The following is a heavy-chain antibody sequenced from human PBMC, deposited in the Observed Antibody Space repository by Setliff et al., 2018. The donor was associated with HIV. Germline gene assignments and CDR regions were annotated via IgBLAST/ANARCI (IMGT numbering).Heavy chain of an antibody. V-gene: IGHV1-69*06. CDR2: IIPIFGKT. D-gene: IGHD3-3*01. J-gene: IGHJ2*01. Sequence: SVKVSCKGFGGTFSTYGLSWVRQAPGQGLEWMGGIIPIFGKTNYAQKFQGRVTITADKSTTTAFMDLSGLRSEDTAVYYCATLSLTFYYNFWSGRDWYFDLWGRGTLVTVSS. CDR1: GGTFSTYG. CDR3: ATLSLTFYYNFWSGRDWYFDL.